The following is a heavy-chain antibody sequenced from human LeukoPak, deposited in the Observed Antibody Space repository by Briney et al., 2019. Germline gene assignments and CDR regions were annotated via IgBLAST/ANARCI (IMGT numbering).Heavy chain of an antibody. V-gene: IGHV1-2*04. D-gene: IGHD3-10*01. CDR1: GYTFTGYY. CDR2: INPNSGGT. CDR3: ARDLSSPLAGYYYGSGSTWFDR. J-gene: IGHJ5*02. Sequence: ASVKVSCKASGYTFTGYYMHWVRQAPGQGLEWMGWINPNSGGTNYAQKFQGWVTMTRDTSISTAYMELSRLRSDDTAVYYCARDLSSPLAGYYYGSGSTWFDRWGQGTLVTVSS.